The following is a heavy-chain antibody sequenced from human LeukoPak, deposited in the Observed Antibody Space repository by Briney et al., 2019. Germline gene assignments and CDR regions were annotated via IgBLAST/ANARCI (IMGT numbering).Heavy chain of an antibody. D-gene: IGHD3-3*01. V-gene: IGHV3-21*01. CDR1: GFTFSSYS. CDR2: ISSSSSYI. Sequence: GGSLRLSCAASGFTFSSYSMNWVRQAPGKGLEWVSSISSSSSYIYYADSVKGRFTISRDNAKNSLYLQMNSLRAEDTAVYYCARAVDDDFWSGYYSNWGQGTLVTVSS. CDR3: ARAVDDDFWSGYYSN. J-gene: IGHJ4*02.